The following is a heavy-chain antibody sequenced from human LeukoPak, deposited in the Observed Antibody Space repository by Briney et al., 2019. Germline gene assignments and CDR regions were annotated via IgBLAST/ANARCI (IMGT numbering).Heavy chain of an antibody. CDR3: ARGHSSSSPAPMGY. D-gene: IGHD6-6*01. J-gene: IGHJ4*02. CDR1: GGTFSSYA. V-gene: IGHV1-69*05. Sequence: SVKVSCKASGGTFSSYAISWVRQAPGQGLEWMGGIIPIFGTAIYAQKFQGRVTITTDESTSTAYMELSSLRSEDTAVYYCARGHSSSSPAPMGYWGQGTLVTVSS. CDR2: IIPIFGTA.